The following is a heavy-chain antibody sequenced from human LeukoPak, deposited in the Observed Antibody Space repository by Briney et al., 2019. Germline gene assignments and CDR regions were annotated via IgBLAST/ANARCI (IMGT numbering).Heavy chain of an antibody. CDR1: GGSISSYY. J-gene: IGHJ5*02. Sequence: SETLSLTCTVSGGSISSYYWSWIRQPPGKGLEWIGYIYYSGSTNYNPSLKSRVTISVDTSKNQFSLKLSSVTAADTAVYYCARVVIFGVVMALPWFDPWGQGTLVTVSS. D-gene: IGHD3-3*01. V-gene: IGHV4-59*01. CDR2: IYYSGST. CDR3: ARVVIFGVVMALPWFDP.